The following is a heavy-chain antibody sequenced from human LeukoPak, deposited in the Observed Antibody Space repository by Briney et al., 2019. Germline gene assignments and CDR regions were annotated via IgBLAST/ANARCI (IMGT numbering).Heavy chain of an antibody. J-gene: IGHJ5*02. CDR3: AKNGQSGFSFDP. CDR2: IYYRRTT. CDR1: GYSISSGYD. Sequence: SETLSLTCTVSGYSISSGYDWGWIRQPPGKGLERIGSIYYRRTTYYNPSLKSRVTISVDTSKNQFSLKLSSVTAADTAVYYCAKNGQSGFSFDPWGQGTLVTVSS. D-gene: IGHD1-26*01. V-gene: IGHV4-38-2*02.